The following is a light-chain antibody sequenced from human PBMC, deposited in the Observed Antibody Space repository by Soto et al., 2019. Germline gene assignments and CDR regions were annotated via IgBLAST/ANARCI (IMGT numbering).Light chain of an antibody. CDR1: QTISTW. V-gene: IGKV1-5*03. J-gene: IGKJ4*01. CDR2: QAS. Sequence: DIPMAQSPSTLSANVGDRVSITCRASQTISTWLAWYQQKPGKAPNLLIYQASTLETGVPSRFSGSGSGTEFTLTISGLQPDDFVSYYCQQYDSYPLTFGGGTKVEIK. CDR3: QQYDSYPLT.